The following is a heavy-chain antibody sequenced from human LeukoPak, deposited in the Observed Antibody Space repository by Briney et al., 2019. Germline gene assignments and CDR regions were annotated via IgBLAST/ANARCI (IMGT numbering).Heavy chain of an antibody. V-gene: IGHV3-30-3*01. CDR3: ASPPGATMIEEYYFDY. Sequence: PGGSLRLSCAASGFTFSSYAMHWVRQAPGKGLEWVAVISYDGSNKYYADSVKGRSTISRDNSKNTLYLQMNSLRAEDTAVYYCASPPGATMIEEYYFDYWGQGTLVTVSS. J-gene: IGHJ4*02. CDR1: GFTFSSYA. D-gene: IGHD3-22*01. CDR2: ISYDGSNK.